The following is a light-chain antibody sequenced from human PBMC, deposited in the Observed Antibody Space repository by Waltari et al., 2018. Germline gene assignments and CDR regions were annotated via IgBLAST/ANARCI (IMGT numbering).Light chain of an antibody. V-gene: IGKV1-27*01. J-gene: IGKJ3*01. CDR3: QKYNVAPFT. CDR1: QDIASF. CDR2: SAS. Sequence: DNQMSQYPSSLSASVGDRVTITCRASQDIASFLAWFQQKPGEGPKLLLYSASALETGVPSRFSGRGSGTEFTLTISSLQPEDVATYYCQKYNVAPFTFGPGTKVDI.